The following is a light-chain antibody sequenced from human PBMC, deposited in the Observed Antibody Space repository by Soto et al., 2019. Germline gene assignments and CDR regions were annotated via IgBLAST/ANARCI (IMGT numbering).Light chain of an antibody. V-gene: IGKV3-15*01. J-gene: IGKJ4*01. CDR3: QQYGSSQLT. Sequence: EIVMTQSPATLSVSPGERVTLSCRARQSVGSNLAWYQQKPGQAPRLLIYGASTRATGIPARFSGSGSETEFTLTISSLQAEDFAVYYCQQYGSSQLTFGGGTKVDIK. CDR1: QSVGSN. CDR2: GAS.